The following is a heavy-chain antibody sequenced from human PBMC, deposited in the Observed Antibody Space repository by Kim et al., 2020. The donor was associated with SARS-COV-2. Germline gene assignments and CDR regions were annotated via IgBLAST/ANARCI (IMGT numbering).Heavy chain of an antibody. D-gene: IGHD3-9*01. J-gene: IGHJ3*02. V-gene: IGHV3-13*01. CDR2: IRTAGDT. CDR1: GFTFSSYD. CDR3: ARWMGPYYDILTGYYRYLNGVDI. Sequence: GGSLRLSCAASGFTFSSYDMHWVRQATGKGLEWVSDIRTAGDTYYPGSVKGRFTISRENAKNSSYLQMNSLRAGDTAVYYGARWMGPYYDILTGYYRYLNGVDICGQGTMVTGSS.